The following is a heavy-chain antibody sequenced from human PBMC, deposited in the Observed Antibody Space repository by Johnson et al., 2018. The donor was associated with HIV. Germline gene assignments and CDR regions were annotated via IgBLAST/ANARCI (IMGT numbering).Heavy chain of an antibody. CDR3: AIIPPGGAGKGADAFDI. V-gene: IGHV3-23*04. Sequence: VQLVESGGGLVQPGGSLRLSCAVSGFTFSSYAMSWVRQAPGKGLEWVSAISGSGGSTYYADSVKGRFTISRDNSKNTLYLQMNSLRAEDTAVYYCAIIPPGGAGKGADAFDIWGQGTMVTVSS. CDR2: ISGSGGST. CDR1: GFTFSSYA. D-gene: IGHD1-26*01. J-gene: IGHJ3*02.